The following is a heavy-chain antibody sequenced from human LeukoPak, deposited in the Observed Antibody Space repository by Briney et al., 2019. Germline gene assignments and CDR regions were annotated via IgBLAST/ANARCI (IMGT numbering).Heavy chain of an antibody. CDR3: ARVVPAASEWFDP. V-gene: IGHV4-30-2*01. CDR2: IYHSGST. J-gene: IGHJ5*02. Sequence: SETLSLTCAVSGGSISSGGYSWSWIRQPPGKGLEWIGYIYHSGSTYYNPSLKSRVTISVDRSKDQFSLKLSSVTAADTAVYYCARVVPAASEWFDPWGQGTLVTVSS. D-gene: IGHD2-2*01. CDR1: GGSISSGGYS.